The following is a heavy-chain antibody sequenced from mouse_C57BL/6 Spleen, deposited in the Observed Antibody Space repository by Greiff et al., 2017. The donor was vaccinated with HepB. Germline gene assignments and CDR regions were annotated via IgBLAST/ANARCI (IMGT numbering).Heavy chain of an antibody. V-gene: IGHV1-42*01. J-gene: IGHJ1*03. CDR1: GYSFTGYY. CDR2: INPSTGGT. Sequence: VQLQQSGPELVKPGASVKISCKASGYSFTGYYMNWVKQSPEKSLEWIGEINPSTGGTTYNQKFKAKATLTVDKSSSTAYMQLKSLTSEGSAVYYCARGGRDVGYFDVWGTGTTVTVSS. CDR3: ARGGRDVGYFDV. D-gene: IGHD3-3*01.